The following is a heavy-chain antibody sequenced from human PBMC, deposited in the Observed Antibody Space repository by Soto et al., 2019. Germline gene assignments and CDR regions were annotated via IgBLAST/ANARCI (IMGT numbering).Heavy chain of an antibody. CDR2: IRAYNGNT. V-gene: IGHV1-18*01. CDR3: EQEGPPSLN. J-gene: IGHJ4*02. CDR1: GYTFTSYG. Sequence: QVQLVQSGAEVKKPGASVKVSCKASGYTFTSYGISWVRQAPGQGLEWMGWIRAYNGNTNYPQKLRGRGTMTTDTAPGIVNLQLRRPVSDDTALYYYEQEGPPSLNWGKRTPVTVSS. D-gene: IGHD2-2*01.